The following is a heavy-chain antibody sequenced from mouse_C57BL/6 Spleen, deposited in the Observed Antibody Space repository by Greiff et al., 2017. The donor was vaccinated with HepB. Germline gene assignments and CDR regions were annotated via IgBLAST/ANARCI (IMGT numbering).Heavy chain of an antibody. J-gene: IGHJ2*01. CDR1: GFTFSSYG. V-gene: IGHV5-6*02. CDR2: ISSGGSYT. CDR3: ARRGFTTARYFDY. Sequence: EVKVVDSGGDLVKPGGSLKLSCAASGFTFSSYGMSWVRQTPDKRLEWVATISSGGSYTYYPDSVKGRFTISRDNAKNTLYLQMSSLKSEDTAMYYCARRGFTTARYFDYWGQGTTLTVSS. D-gene: IGHD1-2*01.